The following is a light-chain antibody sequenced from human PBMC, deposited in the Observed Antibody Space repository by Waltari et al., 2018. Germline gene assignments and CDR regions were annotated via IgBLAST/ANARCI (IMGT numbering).Light chain of an antibody. CDR2: IDH. Sequence: QSVLTQPPSASGTPGPRVSISCSGTAPNLASDSFHSYQQLPGAAPKLLIYIDHRRPSGVPDRFSGSKSGTSASLAISGLQSEDEADYYCAAWDSRLNGVVFGGGTRLTVL. CDR1: APNLASDS. V-gene: IGLV1-44*01. CDR3: AAWDSRLNGVV. J-gene: IGLJ2*01.